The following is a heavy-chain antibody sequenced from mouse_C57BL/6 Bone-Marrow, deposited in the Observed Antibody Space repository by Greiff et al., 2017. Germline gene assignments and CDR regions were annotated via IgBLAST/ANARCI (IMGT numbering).Heavy chain of an antibody. CDR3: ARSGFYYGYFDY. Sequence: VQLKESGGGLVKPGGSLKLSCAASGFTFSDYGMHWVRQAPEKGLEWVAYISSGSSTIYYADTVKGRFTISRDNDKNTLFLQMTSLRSEDTAMYYCARSGFYYGYFDYWGQGTTRTVSS. CDR2: ISSGSSTI. D-gene: IGHD2-1*01. CDR1: GFTFSDYG. V-gene: IGHV5-17*01. J-gene: IGHJ2*01.